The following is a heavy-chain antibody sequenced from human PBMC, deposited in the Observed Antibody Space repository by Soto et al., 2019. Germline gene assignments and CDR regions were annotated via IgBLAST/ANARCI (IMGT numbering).Heavy chain of an antibody. J-gene: IGHJ6*03. CDR2: IKQDGSEK. CDR1: GFTFSSYW. Sequence: EAQLVESGGGLVQPGGSLRLSCAASGFTFSSYWMSWVRQAPGKGLEWVANIKQDGSEKYYVDSVKGRFTISRDNAKNSLYLQMNSLRAEDTAVYYCARGVGCSSTSCYSNRYYYYMDVWGKGTTVTVSS. V-gene: IGHV3-7*01. D-gene: IGHD2-2*02. CDR3: ARGVGCSSTSCYSNRYYYYMDV.